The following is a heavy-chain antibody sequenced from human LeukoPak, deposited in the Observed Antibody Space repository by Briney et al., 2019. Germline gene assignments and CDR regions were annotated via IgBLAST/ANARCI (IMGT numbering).Heavy chain of an antibody. CDR2: ISGSGGST. CDR1: GFTFSSYA. J-gene: IGHJ6*02. CDR3: AKMGEVTAMVVGYYYYCMDV. V-gene: IGHV3-23*01. Sequence: GGSLRLSCAASGFTFSSYAMRWVRQAPGKGLEWVSAISGSGGSTYYADSVKGRFTISRDNSKNTLYLQMNSLRAEDTAVYYCAKMGEVTAMVVGYYYYCMDVWGQGTTVTVSS. D-gene: IGHD5-18*01.